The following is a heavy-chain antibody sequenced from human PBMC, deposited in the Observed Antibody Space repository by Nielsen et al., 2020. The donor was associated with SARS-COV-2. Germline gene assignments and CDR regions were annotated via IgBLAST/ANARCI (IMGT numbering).Heavy chain of an antibody. CDR3: AKAPGGTSWALDL. CDR2: ISYDGSND. CDR1: GFTFSPYA. D-gene: IGHD1-7*01. J-gene: IGHJ3*01. V-gene: IGHV3-30-3*01. Sequence: GGSLRLSCAVSGFTFSPYAMHWVRQAPGKGLDWVAVISYDGSNDFYADSVKGRFTISRDNSKNTLYLQMNSLRAEDTAIYYCAKAPGGTSWALDLWGQGTLVTVSS.